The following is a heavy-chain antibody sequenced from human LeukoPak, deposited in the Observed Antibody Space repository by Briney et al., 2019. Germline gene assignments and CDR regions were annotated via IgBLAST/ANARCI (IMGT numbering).Heavy chain of an antibody. CDR1: GFTFSSYS. D-gene: IGHD3-3*01. CDR2: ISSSSSYI. J-gene: IGHJ5*02. CDR3: ARDAVLRFLEWSYNWFDP. V-gene: IGHV3-21*01. Sequence: GGSLRPSCAASGFTFSSYSMNWVRQAPGKGLEWVSSISSSSSYIYYADSVKGRFTISRDNAKNSLYLQMNSLRAEDTAVYYCARDAVLRFLEWSYNWFDPWGQGTLVTVSS.